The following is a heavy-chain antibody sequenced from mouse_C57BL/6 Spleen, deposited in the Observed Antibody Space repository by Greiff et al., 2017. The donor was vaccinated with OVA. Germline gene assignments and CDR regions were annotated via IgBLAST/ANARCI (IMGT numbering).Heavy chain of an antibody. CDR1: GYTFTSYD. J-gene: IGHJ1*03. Sequence: QVQLQQSGPELVKPGASVKLSCKASGYTFTSYDINWVKQRPGQGLEWIGWIYPRDGSTKYNAKFKGKATLTVDTSSSTAYMELHSLTSEDSAVYFCAREGLSVVDPRYFDVWGTGTTVTVSS. CDR3: AREGLSVVDPRYFDV. CDR2: IYPRDGST. D-gene: IGHD1-1*01. V-gene: IGHV1-85*01.